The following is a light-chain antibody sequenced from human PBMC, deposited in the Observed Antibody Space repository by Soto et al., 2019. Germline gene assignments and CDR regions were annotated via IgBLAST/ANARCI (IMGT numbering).Light chain of an antibody. CDR2: AAS. Sequence: DIQLTQSPSFLSASVGDRVTITCRASQGIGNYLAWYQQRPGKVPGPLIYAASTLQYGVPSRFSGSGSGTEFTLTISSLRPEDFATYYCQQVHSYPNTFGQGTRLEIK. J-gene: IGKJ5*01. V-gene: IGKV1-9*01. CDR1: QGIGNY. CDR3: QQVHSYPNT.